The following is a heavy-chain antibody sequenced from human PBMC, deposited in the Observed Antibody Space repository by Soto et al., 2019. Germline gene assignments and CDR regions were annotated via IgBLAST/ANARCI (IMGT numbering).Heavy chain of an antibody. J-gene: IGHJ6*02. D-gene: IGHD6-13*01. CDR1: GFSLSTSGMC. V-gene: IGHV2-70*01. CDR3: ARMSIADPMYYYYGMDV. CDR2: IDWDDDK. Sequence: ESGPRLVNPTQTLTLTCTFPGFSLSTSGMCVSWIRQPPGKALEWLALIDWDDDKYYSTSLKTRLTISKDTSKNQVVLTMTNMDPVDTATYYCARMSIADPMYYYYGMDVWGQGTTVTVSS.